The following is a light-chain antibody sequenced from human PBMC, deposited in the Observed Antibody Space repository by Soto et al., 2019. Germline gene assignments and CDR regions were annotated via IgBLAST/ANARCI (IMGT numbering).Light chain of an antibody. V-gene: IGKV3-11*01. CDR3: QQSSNWPST. CDR1: QSVSSY. Sequence: EIVLTQSPATLSLSPGERAALSCRASQSVSSYLAWYQQKPGQAPRLLIYDASKRATGIPARFSGSGSGTDFPLTISSLEPEDFAVYLCQQSSNWPSTFGGGTKVEI. CDR2: DAS. J-gene: IGKJ4*01.